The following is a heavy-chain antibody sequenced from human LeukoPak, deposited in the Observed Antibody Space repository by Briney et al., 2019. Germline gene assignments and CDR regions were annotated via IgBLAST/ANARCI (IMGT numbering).Heavy chain of an antibody. CDR1: EFTFSDYW. V-gene: IGHV3-74*01. CDR2: INSDGSDT. Sequence: GGSLRLSCAASEFTFSDYWMHWVRQAPGKGLVWVSRINSDGSDTNYADSVKGRFTTSRDNAKNTLYLQMNSLRAGDTAVYYYTRGDFYVGAQDYWGQGTLVAVSS. J-gene: IGHJ4*02. CDR3: TRGDFYVGAQDY. D-gene: IGHD1-26*01.